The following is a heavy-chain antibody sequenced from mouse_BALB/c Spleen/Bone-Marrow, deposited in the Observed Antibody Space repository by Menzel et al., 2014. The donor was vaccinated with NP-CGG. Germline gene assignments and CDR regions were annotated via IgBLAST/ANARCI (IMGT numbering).Heavy chain of an antibody. CDR2: IDPANGNT. Sequence: EVQLQQSGAELVKPGASVKLSCTASGFNIEDTYVHWVKQRPEQGLEWIGRIDPANGNTKYDPKFQGKATVTSDTSSNTAYLHLNSLTSEDTAVYYSAEGYDSWFAYWGQGTLVTVSA. J-gene: IGHJ3*01. V-gene: IGHV14-3*02. CDR3: AEGYDSWFAY. D-gene: IGHD2-2*01. CDR1: GFNIEDTY.